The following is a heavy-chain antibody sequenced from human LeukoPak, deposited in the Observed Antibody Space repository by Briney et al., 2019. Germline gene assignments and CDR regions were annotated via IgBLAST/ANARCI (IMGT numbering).Heavy chain of an antibody. J-gene: IGHJ4*02. CDR1: GLTFSSYS. CDR2: ISSSSSYI. D-gene: IGHD4-17*01. CDR3: ARDYGDSVYYFDY. Sequence: GGSLRLSCAASGLTFSSYSMNWVRQAPGKGLEWVSSISSSSSYIYYADSVKGRFTISRDNAKNSLYLQMNSLRAEDTAVYYCARDYGDSVYYFDYWGQGTLVTVSS. V-gene: IGHV3-21*01.